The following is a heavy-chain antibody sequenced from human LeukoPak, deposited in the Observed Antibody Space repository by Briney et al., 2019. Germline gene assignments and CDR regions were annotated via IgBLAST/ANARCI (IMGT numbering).Heavy chain of an antibody. CDR2: IRSKANSYAT. CDR3: ARLGNFGYGSPDAFDI. D-gene: IGHD5-12*01. Sequence: GGSLKLSCAASGFTFSGSAMHWVRQASGKGLEWVGRIRSKANSYATAYAASVKGRFTTSRDNAKNSLYLQMNSLRAEDTAVYYCARLGNFGYGSPDAFDIWGQGTMVTVSS. CDR1: GFTFSGSA. J-gene: IGHJ3*02. V-gene: IGHV3-73*01.